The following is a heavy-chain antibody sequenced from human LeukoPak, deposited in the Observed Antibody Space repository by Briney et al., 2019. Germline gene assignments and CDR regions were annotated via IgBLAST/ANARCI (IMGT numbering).Heavy chain of an antibody. D-gene: IGHD1-26*01. J-gene: IGHJ4*02. CDR3: ARLIVGAIDY. V-gene: IGHV3-7*01. Sequence: GGSLRLSCVTSGFTFSSYWMGWVRQAPGKGLEWAANIKQDGSEKYYVDSVKGRFTISRDNAKNSLYLQMNSLRAEDTAVYYCARLIVGAIDYWGQGTLVTVSS. CDR1: GFTFSSYW. CDR2: IKQDGSEK.